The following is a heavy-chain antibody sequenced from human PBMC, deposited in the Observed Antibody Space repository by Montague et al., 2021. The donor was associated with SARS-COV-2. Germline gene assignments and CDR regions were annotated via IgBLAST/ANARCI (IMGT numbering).Heavy chain of an antibody. V-gene: IGHV4-34*01. CDR2: INHIETT. CDR1: GGSISRSY. Sequence: SETLSLTCAVYGGSISRSYCPWIRHSHGTGLERVAVINHIETTNPNFNPSLRSRVTISVDTSKNPFSLKITSVTAADTGVYYCARWDPQTLTLIGLHGKSAFRYWGQGTLVTVAS. J-gene: IGHJ4*02. CDR3: ARWDPQTLTLIGLHGKSAFRY. D-gene: IGHD1-26*01.